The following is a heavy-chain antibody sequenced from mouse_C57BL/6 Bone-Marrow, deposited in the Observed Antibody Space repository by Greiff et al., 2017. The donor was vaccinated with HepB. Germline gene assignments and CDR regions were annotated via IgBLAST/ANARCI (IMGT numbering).Heavy chain of an antibody. CDR3: ARQGYYGSSYGYAMDY. CDR1: GFSLTSYG. V-gene: IGHV2-6-1*01. Sequence: VMLVESGPGLVAPSQSLSITCTVSGFSLTSYGVHWVRQPPGKGLEWLVVIWSDGSTTYNSALKSRLSISKDNSKSQVFLKMNSRQTDDTAMYYCARQGYYGSSYGYAMDYWGQGTSVTVSS. J-gene: IGHJ4*01. CDR2: IWSDGST. D-gene: IGHD1-1*01.